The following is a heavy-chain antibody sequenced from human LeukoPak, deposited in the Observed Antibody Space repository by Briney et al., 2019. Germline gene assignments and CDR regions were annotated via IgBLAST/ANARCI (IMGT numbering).Heavy chain of an antibody. D-gene: IGHD3-22*01. V-gene: IGHV3-9*01. CDR3: AKADFYDSSGHFDY. CDR2: ISWNSGSI. CDR1: GFTFDDYA. J-gene: IGHJ4*02. Sequence: PGRSLRLSCAASGFTFDDYAMHWVRQAPGKGLEWVSGISWNSGSIGYADSVKGRFTISRDNAKNSLYLQMNSLRAEDTALYYCAKADFYDSSGHFDYWGQGTLVTVSS.